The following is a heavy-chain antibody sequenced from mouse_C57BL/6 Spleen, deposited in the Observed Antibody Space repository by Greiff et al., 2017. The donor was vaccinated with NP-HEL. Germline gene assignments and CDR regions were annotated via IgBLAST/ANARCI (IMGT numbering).Heavy chain of an antibody. CDR2: INPNNGGT. V-gene: IGHV1-22*01. J-gene: IGHJ1*03. Sequence: EVQLVESGPELVKPGASVKMSCKASGYTFTDYNMHWVKQSHGKSLEWIGYINPNNGGTSYNQKFKGKATLTVNKSSSTAYMELRSLTSEDSAVYYCARVYYAYWYFDVWGTGTTVTVSS. CDR1: GYTFTDYN. CDR3: ARVYYAYWYFDV. D-gene: IGHD2-1*01.